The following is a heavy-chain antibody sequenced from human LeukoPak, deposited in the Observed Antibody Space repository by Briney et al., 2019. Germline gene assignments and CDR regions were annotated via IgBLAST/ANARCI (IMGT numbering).Heavy chain of an antibody. CDR2: ISAYNGNT. V-gene: IGHV1-18*01. Sequence: ASVKVSCKVSGYTLTELSMHWVRQATGQGLEWMGWISAYNGNTNYAQKLQGRVTMTTDTSTSTAYMELRSLRSDDTAVYYCARDFYSGSLGYWGQGTLVTVSS. J-gene: IGHJ4*02. CDR1: GYTLTELS. D-gene: IGHD1-26*01. CDR3: ARDFYSGSLGY.